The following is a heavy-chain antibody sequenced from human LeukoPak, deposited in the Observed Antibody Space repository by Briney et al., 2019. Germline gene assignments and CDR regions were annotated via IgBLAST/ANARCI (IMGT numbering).Heavy chain of an antibody. CDR3: AKNGHGSGSYYPRTKYYFDY. CDR1: GFNFGNYG. CDR2: IRASGRTT. D-gene: IGHD3-10*01. Sequence: PGGTLRLSCAASGFNFGNYGMNWVRQAPGKGLEWVSGIRASGRTTDYADSVKGRFTISRDTSKNTLHLQMNSLRAEDTAVYYCAKNGHGSGSYYPRTKYYFDYWGQGTLVTVSS. J-gene: IGHJ4*02. V-gene: IGHV3-23*01.